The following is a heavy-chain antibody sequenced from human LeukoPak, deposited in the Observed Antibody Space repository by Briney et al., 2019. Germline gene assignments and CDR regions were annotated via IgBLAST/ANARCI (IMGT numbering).Heavy chain of an antibody. CDR1: GYSFTSYW. Sequence: GESLKISCKGSGYSFTSYWIGWVRQMPGRGLEWMGIIYPGDSDARYSPSFQGQVTISADKSISTAYLQWSSLKASDTAMYYCARPVNYGSGSYYFGYWGQGTLVTVSS. V-gene: IGHV5-51*01. CDR3: ARPVNYGSGSYYFGY. CDR2: IYPGDSDA. J-gene: IGHJ4*02. D-gene: IGHD3-10*01.